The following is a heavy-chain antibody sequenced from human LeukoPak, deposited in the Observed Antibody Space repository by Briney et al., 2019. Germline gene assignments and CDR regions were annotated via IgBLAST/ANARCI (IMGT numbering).Heavy chain of an antibody. CDR2: IYPADSDT. J-gene: IGHJ5*02. CDR1: GSSFTDYW. V-gene: IGHV5-51*01. CDR3: ARFRSVTGNNWFDP. D-gene: IGHD6-19*01. Sequence: GESRQISCQGFGSSFTDYWIAWVRQLPGKGLEWMGMIYPADSDTRYSPSFQGQVTISGDKSIHTAYLQWSSLKASDSAMYYCARFRSVTGNNWFDPWGQGTLVTVSS.